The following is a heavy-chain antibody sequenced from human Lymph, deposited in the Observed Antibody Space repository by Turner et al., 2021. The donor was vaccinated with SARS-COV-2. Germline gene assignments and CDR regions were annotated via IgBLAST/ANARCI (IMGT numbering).Heavy chain of an antibody. CDR1: GGTFSSYA. CDR3: ARDSPYCSSTSCYDP. V-gene: IGHV1-69*10. D-gene: IGHD2-2*01. Sequence: QVQLLQSGAEVKKPGSSVKVSCKATGGTFSSYAITWVRQAPGQGLEWMGVIIPILAIANYAQKFQGRVTITADKSTSTAYMELSSLRSEDTAVYYCARDSPYCSSTSCYDPWGQGTLVTVSS. CDR2: IIPILAIA. J-gene: IGHJ5*02.